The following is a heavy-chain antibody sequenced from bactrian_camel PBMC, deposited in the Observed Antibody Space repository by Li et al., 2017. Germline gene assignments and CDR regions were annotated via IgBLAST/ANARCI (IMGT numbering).Heavy chain of an antibody. D-gene: IGHD4*01. J-gene: IGHJ6*01. CDR3: AAESSDDIETFYTDDAGFPWTSAEFGY. V-gene: IGHV3S6*01. Sequence: HVQLVESGGGSVQAGGSLRLSCAASGYTYSSYCMGWFCQAPGKAREGVAGIFTGTGDTYYSDSVKGRFTIALDNAENTVFLQMDSLKPEDTAMYYCAAESSDDIETFYTDDAGFPWTSAEFGYWGQGTQVTVS. CDR1: GYTYSSYC. CDR2: IFTGTGDT.